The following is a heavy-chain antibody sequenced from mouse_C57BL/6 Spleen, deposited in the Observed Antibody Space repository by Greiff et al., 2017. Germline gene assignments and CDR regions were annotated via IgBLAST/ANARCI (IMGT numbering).Heavy chain of an antibody. D-gene: IGHD1-1*01. CDR3: ASVITTAYYYAMDY. V-gene: IGHV1-64*01. J-gene: IGHJ4*01. CDR2: IHPNSGST. CDR1: GYTFTSYW. Sequence: VQLQQPGAELVKPGASVKLSCKASGYTFTSYWMHWVKQRPGQGLEWIGMIHPNSGSTNYNEKFKSKATLTVDKSSSTAYMQLSSLTSEDSAVYYCASVITTAYYYAMDYWGQGTSVTVSS.